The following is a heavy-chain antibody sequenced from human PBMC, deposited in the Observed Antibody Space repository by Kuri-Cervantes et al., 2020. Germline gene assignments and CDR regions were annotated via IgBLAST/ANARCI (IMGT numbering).Heavy chain of an antibody. V-gene: IGHV3-7*03. CDR3: ARDVRLGGIMDV. CDR1: GFTFSSYW. J-gene: IGHJ6*03. CDR2: IKQDGSEK. D-gene: IGHD6-6*01. Sequence: GESLKISCAASGFTFSSYWMSWVRQAPGKGLEWVANIKQDGSEKYHVDSVKGRFTISRDNAKNSLYLQMNSLRAEDTAVYYCARDVRLGGIMDVWGKGTTVTVSS.